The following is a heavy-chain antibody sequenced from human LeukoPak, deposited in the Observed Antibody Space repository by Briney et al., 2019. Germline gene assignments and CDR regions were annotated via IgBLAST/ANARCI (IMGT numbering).Heavy chain of an antibody. CDR3: AKGRWGLTINNFDI. CDR2: ISDRGDST. D-gene: IGHD3-9*01. CDR1: GFTITTYA. J-gene: IGHJ3*02. V-gene: IGHV3-23*01. Sequence: PGGSLRLSCAASGFTITTYAMGWVRQAPGKGLEWVSVISDRGDSTHYADSVKGRFTISRDSFKNTLYLQINSLRGEDTAVYYCAKGRWGLTINNFDIWGQGTMVTVSS.